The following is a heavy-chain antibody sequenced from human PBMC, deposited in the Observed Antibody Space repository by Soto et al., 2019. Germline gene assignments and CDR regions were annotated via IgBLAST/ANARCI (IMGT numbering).Heavy chain of an antibody. CDR1: GFTFDNYA. CDR3: ENAATSLVVDSNPFDY. D-gene: IGHD2-2*01. J-gene: IGHJ4*02. CDR2: ISWNGGSV. Sequence: EVKLVESGGGLVQPGRSLRLSCAASGFTFDNYAMHWVRQAPGTGLEWVSGISWNGGSVGYADSVKGRFTISRDNAKNSLYLQMNGLRAEDTAFYYCENAATSLVVDSNPFDYWGQGTLVTVTS. V-gene: IGHV3-9*01.